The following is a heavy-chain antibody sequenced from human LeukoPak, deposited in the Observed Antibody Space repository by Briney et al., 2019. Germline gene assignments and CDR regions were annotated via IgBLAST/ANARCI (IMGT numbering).Heavy chain of an antibody. D-gene: IGHD3-10*01. CDR2: ISAYNGST. CDR1: GYTFTSYG. CDR3: ARGSDVTMVRGVIGYWFDP. J-gene: IGHJ5*02. Sequence: ASVKVSCKASGYTFTSYGVSWVRQAPGQGLEWMGWISAYNGSTNYAQKLQGRVTMTTDTSTSTAYMELRSLRSDDTAVYYCARGSDVTMVRGVIGYWFDPWGQGTLVTVSS. V-gene: IGHV1-18*01.